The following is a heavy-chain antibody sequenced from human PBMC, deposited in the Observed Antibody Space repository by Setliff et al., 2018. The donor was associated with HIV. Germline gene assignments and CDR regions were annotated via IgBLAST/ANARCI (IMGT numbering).Heavy chain of an antibody. D-gene: IGHD2-15*01. J-gene: IGHJ5*02. CDR1: GGTFSSYV. Sequence: SVKVSCKASGGTFSSYVISWVRQAPGQGPEWMGGIIPMYGVTNYAQKFQVRVTITTDESTSTAYMELSSLRSEDTAVYYCALPYCSGGNCWSSASLPPAGWFDPWGQGTQVTVSS. CDR3: ALPYCSGGNCWSSASLPPAGWFDP. CDR2: IIPMYGVT. V-gene: IGHV1-69*05.